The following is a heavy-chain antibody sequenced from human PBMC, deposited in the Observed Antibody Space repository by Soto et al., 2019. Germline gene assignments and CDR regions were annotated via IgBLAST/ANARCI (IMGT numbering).Heavy chain of an antibody. V-gene: IGHV1-46*01. CDR3: ARAKTSDVLLWFGELSSHYYYYGMDV. D-gene: IGHD3-10*01. CDR1: GYTFTSYY. CDR2: INPSGGST. J-gene: IGHJ6*02. Sequence: ASVKVSCKASGYTFTSYYMHWVRQAPGQGLEWMGIINPSGGSTSYAQKFQGRVTMTRDTSTSTVYMELSSLRSEDTAVYYCARAKTSDVLLWFGELSSHYYYYGMDVWGQGTTVTVSS.